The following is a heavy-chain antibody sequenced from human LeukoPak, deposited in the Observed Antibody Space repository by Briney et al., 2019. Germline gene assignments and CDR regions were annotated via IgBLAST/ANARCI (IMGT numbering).Heavy chain of an antibody. CDR1: GFTFSRDW. J-gene: IGHJ4*02. D-gene: IGHD2-2*01. V-gene: IGHV3-7*03. Sequence: GGSLRLSCAASGFTFSRDWMTWVRQAPGEGLERVANIRQDGGVKYYMDSAKGRFTLSRDNAKSSLYLQMNSLRVEDTAMYFCARTVVVVVGASDYFDYRGQGTLVTVSS. CDR2: IRQDGGVK. CDR3: ARTVVVVVGASDYFDY.